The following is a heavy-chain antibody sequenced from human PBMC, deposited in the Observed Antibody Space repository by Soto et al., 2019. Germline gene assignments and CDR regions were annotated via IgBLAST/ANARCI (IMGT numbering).Heavy chain of an antibody. D-gene: IGHD3-22*01. J-gene: IGHJ6*02. CDR3: ATSEITMINYYGMDV. Sequence: SVKVSCKASGGTFSSYTISWVRQAPGQGLEWMGGIIPIFGTANYAQKFQGRVTITADESTSTAYMELSSLRSEDTAVYYCATSEITMINYYGMDVWGQGTTVTVSS. CDR1: GGTFSSYT. V-gene: IGHV1-69*13. CDR2: IIPIFGTA.